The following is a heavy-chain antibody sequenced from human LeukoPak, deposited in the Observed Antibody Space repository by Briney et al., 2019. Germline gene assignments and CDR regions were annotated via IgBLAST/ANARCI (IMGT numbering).Heavy chain of an antibody. Sequence: SETLSLTCTVSGGSITSYYWSWIRQSAGKGLEWIGRIYITGSTTYNPSLKSRVTMSLDTSKNQFSLKLSSVTAADTAVYYCARAPRITMVRGVRYYYYMDVWGKGTTVTVSS. J-gene: IGHJ6*03. V-gene: IGHV4-4*07. CDR3: ARAPRITMVRGVRYYYYMDV. CDR1: GGSITSYY. CDR2: IYITGST. D-gene: IGHD3-10*01.